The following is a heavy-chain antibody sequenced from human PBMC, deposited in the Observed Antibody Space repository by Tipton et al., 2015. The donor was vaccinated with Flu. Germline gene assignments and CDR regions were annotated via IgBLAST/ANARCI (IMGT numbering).Heavy chain of an antibody. CDR3: ARLPLALSSFDY. Sequence: TLSLTCTVSVGSISSYYWSWIRQPPGKGLEWIGYISYSGSTIYNPSLKSRVTISIDTSKNQFSVKLSSVTPADTAVYYCARLPLALSSFDYLGQGTLVTVSS. V-gene: IGHV4-59*01. CDR2: ISYSGST. J-gene: IGHJ4*02. CDR1: VGSISSYY.